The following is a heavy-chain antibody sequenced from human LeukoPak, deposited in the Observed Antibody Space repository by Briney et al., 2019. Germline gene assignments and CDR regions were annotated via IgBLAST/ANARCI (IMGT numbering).Heavy chain of an antibody. J-gene: IGHJ4*02. Sequence: PGGSLRLSCAASGFTFNTYTMNWARQAPGKGLEWLSSLDSSGAYIFYADSVKGRFIISRDNAKNSLYLQMNSLRAEDTAVYYCARDPGYSYGQYYFDYWGQGTLVTVSS. D-gene: IGHD5-18*01. CDR1: GFTFNTYT. CDR3: ARDPGYSYGQYYFDY. V-gene: IGHV3-21*06. CDR2: LDSSGAYI.